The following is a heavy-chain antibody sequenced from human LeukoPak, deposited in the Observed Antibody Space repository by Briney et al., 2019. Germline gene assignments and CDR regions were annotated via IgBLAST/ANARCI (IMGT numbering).Heavy chain of an antibody. CDR3: ARGGTVTRKFDY. D-gene: IGHD4-17*01. CDR2: ISSSSSYI. CDR1: GFTFSSYS. J-gene: IGHJ4*02. V-gene: IGHV3-21*01. Sequence: GGSLRLSCAASGFTFSSYSMNWVRQAPGKGLEWVSSISSSSSYIYYADSVKGRFTISRDNVKNSLYLQMNSLRAEDTAVYYCARGGTVTRKFDYWGQGTLVTVSS.